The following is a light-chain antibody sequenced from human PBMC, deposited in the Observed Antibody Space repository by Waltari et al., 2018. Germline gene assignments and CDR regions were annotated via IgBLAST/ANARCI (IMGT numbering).Light chain of an antibody. CDR1: QSVSRT. V-gene: IGKV3-20*01. CDR2: GAS. Sequence: EIVLTQSPDTLSLSPGERATLSCRASQSVSRTLAWYQQKPGQAPRLLIYGASTRATGSPDRFSGRGSGTDFSLTISRLEPEDFAVDYCQHYVRLPVTFGQGTNVEIK. J-gene: IGKJ1*01. CDR3: QHYVRLPVT.